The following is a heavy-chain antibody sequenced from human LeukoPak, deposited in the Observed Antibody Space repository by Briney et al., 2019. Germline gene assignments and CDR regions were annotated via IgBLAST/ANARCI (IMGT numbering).Heavy chain of an antibody. J-gene: IGHJ1*01. D-gene: IGHD3-22*01. CDR1: GFTFSSYS. CDR3: AKDVGIVSQH. CDR2: ISSSGSTI. V-gene: IGHV3-48*01. Sequence: GGSLRLSCAASGFTFSSYSINWVRQAPGKELEWVSYISSSGSTIQYADSVKGRFTISRDNSKNTLYLQMNSLRAEDTAVYYCAKDVGIVSQHWGQGTLVTVSS.